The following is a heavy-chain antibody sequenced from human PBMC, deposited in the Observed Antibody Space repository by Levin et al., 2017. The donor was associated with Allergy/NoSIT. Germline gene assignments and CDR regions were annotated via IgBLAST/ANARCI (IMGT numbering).Heavy chain of an antibody. CDR3: ARDLSIGWRSRIAAAGSFDY. CDR2: ISSSGSTI. CDR1: GFTFSDYY. J-gene: IGHJ4*02. D-gene: IGHD6-13*01. V-gene: IGHV3-11*01. Sequence: GGSLRLSCAASGFTFSDYYMSWIRQAPGKGLEWVSYISSSGSTIYYADSVKGRFTISRDNAKNSLYLQMNSLRAEDTAVYYCARDLSIGWRSRIAAAGSFDYWGQGTLVTVSS.